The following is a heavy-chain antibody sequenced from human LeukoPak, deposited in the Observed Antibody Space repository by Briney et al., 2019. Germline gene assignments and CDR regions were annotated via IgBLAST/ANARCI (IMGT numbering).Heavy chain of an antibody. V-gene: IGHV1-18*04. CDR1: GYTFTGYY. CDR2: ISAYNGNT. CDR3: AKTLGYCSSTSCYPMDY. D-gene: IGHD2-2*01. J-gene: IGHJ4*02. Sequence: GASVKVSCKASGYTFTGYYMHWVRQAPGQGLEWMGWISAYNGNTNYAQKLQGRVTMTTDTSTSTAYMELRSLRSDDTAVYYCAKTLGYCSSTSCYPMDYWGQGTLVTVSS.